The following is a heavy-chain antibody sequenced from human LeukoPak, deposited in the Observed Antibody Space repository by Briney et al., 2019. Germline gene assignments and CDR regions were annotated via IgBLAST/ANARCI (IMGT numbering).Heavy chain of an antibody. CDR3: ARRSRSIYDSSGYPDY. D-gene: IGHD3-22*01. V-gene: IGHV3-21*01. CDR2: ISSSSSYI. CDR1: GFTFSSYS. J-gene: IGHJ4*02. Sequence: GGSLRLSCAASGFTFSSYSMNWVRQAPGKGLEWVSSISSSSSYIYYADSVKGRFTISRDNAKNSLYLQMNSLRAEDTAVYYCARRSRSIYDSSGYPDYWGQGTLVTVSS.